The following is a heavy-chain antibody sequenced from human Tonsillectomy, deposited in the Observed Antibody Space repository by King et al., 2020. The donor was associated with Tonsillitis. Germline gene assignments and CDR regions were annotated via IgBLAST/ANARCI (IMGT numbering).Heavy chain of an antibody. CDR1: GFMFTTSW. Sequence: DVQLVESGAEVKKPGETLRISCQGSGFMFTTSWIGWVRQMPGKGLEWMGIIYPGDSDTRYNPSFQGQVSISADKSITTAFLQWSRVKASDTAIYYCVRQGASRGVIDSWGQGTLVTVSS. V-gene: IGHV5-51*01. CDR2: IYPGDSDT. J-gene: IGHJ4*02. CDR3: VRQGASRGVIDS. D-gene: IGHD2-2*01.